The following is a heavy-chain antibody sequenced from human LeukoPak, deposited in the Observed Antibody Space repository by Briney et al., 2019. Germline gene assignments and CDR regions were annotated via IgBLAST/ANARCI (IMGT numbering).Heavy chain of an antibody. D-gene: IGHD5-12*01. CDR2: IYHSGST. V-gene: IGHV4-4*02. CDR1: GDSISRGHW. CDR3: ARGLYGGYSGVAY. J-gene: IGHJ4*02. Sequence: SETLSLTCAVSGDSISRGHWWSWVRQPPGKGLEWIGEIYHSGSTNYNASLKSRVTMSMDKSKNQFSLNLNSVTAADSAMYYCARGLYGGYSGVAYWGPGILVTVSS.